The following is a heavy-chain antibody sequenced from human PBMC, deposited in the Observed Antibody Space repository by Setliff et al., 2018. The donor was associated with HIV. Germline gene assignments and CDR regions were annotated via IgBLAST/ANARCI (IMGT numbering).Heavy chain of an antibody. J-gene: IGHJ6*02. CDR3: ARPGSSSYYYAMDV. Sequence: PSETLSLTCTVSGYSISSGFYWGWIRQPPGKGLEWIGSIYHSGSTYYNPSVQSPVTISVDTSKNQFSLKLTSVTAADTAVYYCARPGSSSYYYAMDVWGLGTTVTVSS. CDR1: GYSISSGFY. D-gene: IGHD3-10*01. CDR2: IYHSGST. V-gene: IGHV4-38-2*02.